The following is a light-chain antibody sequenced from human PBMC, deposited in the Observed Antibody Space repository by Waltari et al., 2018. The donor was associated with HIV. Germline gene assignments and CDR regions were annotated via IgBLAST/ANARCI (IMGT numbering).Light chain of an antibody. CDR2: SNN. J-gene: IGLJ3*02. CDR1: SSNIGSNT. V-gene: IGLV1-44*01. Sequence: QSVLTHPHPASGTPGQTVTTSCSGTSSNIGSNTVTWYQQPPGTAPKLPIYSNNQRPSGVPDRFSGSKSGTSASLAISGLQSEDEADYYCATWDDSLNGRWVFGGGTKLTVL. CDR3: ATWDDSLNGRWV.